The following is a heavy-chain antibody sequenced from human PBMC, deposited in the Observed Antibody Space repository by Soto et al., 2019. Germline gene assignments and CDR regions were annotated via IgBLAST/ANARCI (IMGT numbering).Heavy chain of an antibody. D-gene: IGHD2-2*01. V-gene: IGHV1-69*01. J-gene: IGHJ4*02. CDR1: GGTFSSYA. CDR3: AGESVPAADLHFDY. Sequence: QVQLVQSGAEVKKPGSSVKVSCKASGGTFSSYAISWVRQAPGQGLEWMGGIIPIFGTSNYAQKFQGRVTLTADEYTSTAYMELISLRSEDTALYYCAGESVPAADLHFDYWGQGTLVTVSS. CDR2: IIPIFGTS.